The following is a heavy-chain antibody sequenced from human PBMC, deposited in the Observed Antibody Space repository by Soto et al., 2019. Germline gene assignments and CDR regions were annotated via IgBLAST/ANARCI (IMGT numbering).Heavy chain of an antibody. V-gene: IGHV1-69*06. CDR2: IIPIFGTA. J-gene: IGHJ4*02. Sequence: QLQLVQSGAEVKKPGSSVKVSCKASGGTFSSYAISWVRQAPGQGLEWMGGIIPIFGTANYAQKFQGRVTITADKSTSTAYMEVSSLSSEDTAVYYCERSGTSSSSDGRFDYWGQGTLVTVSS. D-gene: IGHD6-6*01. CDR1: GGTFSSYA. CDR3: ERSGTSSSSDGRFDY.